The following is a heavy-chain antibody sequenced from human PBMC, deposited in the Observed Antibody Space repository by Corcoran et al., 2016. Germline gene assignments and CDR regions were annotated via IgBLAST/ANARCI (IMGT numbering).Heavy chain of an antibody. D-gene: IGHD6-19*01. V-gene: IGHV4-38-2*02. CDR2: IYHSGST. CDR3: AGDIPDSSGWYTYYYYGMDV. Sequence: QVQLQESGPGLVKPSETLSLTCTVSGYSISSGYYWGWIRQPPGKGLEWIGSIYHSGSTYYNPSLKSRVTISVDTSKNQFSLKLSSVTAADTAVYYCAGDIPDSSGWYTYYYYGMDVWGQGTTVTVSS. CDR1: GYSISSGYY. J-gene: IGHJ6*02.